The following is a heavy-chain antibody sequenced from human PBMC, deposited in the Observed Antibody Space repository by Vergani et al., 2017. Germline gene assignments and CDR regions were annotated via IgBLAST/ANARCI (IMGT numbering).Heavy chain of an antibody. D-gene: IGHD5-18*01. CDR2: IYYSGST. CDR1: GGSISSGDYY. J-gene: IGHJ2*01. CDR3: ARGKGVVQLWYPSWYFDL. Sequence: QVQLQESGPGLVKPSQTLSLTCTVSGGSISSGDYYWSWIRQPPGKGLEWIGYIYYSGSTYYNPSLKSRVTISVDTSKNPFSLKLSSVTAADTAVYYCARGKGVVQLWYPSWYFDLWGRGTLVTVSS. V-gene: IGHV4-30-4*08.